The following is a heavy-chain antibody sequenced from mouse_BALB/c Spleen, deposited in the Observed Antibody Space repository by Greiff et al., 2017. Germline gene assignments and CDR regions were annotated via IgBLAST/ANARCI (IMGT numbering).Heavy chain of an antibody. V-gene: IGHV2-6-4*01. Sequence: QVQLQQSGPGLVAPSQCLSITCTVSGFSFSSYSVRWVRQTPGKGLEWLGMIWVGGSTDYYSANKSRLNISKENSTSHVFLKMNSMQTDDTAVYYCAITYGNYFDYWGQGTTLTVSS. D-gene: IGHD2-10*02. CDR1: GFSFSSYS. CDR2: IWVGGST. J-gene: IGHJ2*01. CDR3: AITYGNYFDY.